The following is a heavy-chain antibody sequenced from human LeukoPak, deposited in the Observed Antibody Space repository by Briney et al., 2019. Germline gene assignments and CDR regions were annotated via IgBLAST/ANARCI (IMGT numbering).Heavy chain of an antibody. D-gene: IGHD2-2*01. Sequence: GGSLRLSCAASGFTFSSYAMSWVRQAPGKGLEWMGIIYPGDSDTRYSPSFQGQVTISADKSISTAYLQWSSLKASDTAMYYCARTYCSSTSCYPPYYYGMDVWGQGTTVTVSS. V-gene: IGHV5-51*01. CDR3: ARTYCSSTSCYPPYYYGMDV. J-gene: IGHJ6*02. CDR2: IYPGDSDT. CDR1: GFTFSSYA.